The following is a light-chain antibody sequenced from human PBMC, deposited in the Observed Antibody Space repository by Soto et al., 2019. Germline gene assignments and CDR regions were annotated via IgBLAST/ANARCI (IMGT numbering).Light chain of an antibody. CDR1: SSDVGGYNY. CDR3: TSYTSRSNYV. V-gene: IGLV2-14*01. J-gene: IGLJ1*01. Sequence: QSALTQPASVSGAPGQSITISCTGTSSDVGGYNYVSWYQQNPGKAPKLMIYEVSNRPSGVSNRFSGSKSGNTASLTISGLQAEDEAYYYCTSYTSRSNYVFGTGTKLTVL. CDR2: EVS.